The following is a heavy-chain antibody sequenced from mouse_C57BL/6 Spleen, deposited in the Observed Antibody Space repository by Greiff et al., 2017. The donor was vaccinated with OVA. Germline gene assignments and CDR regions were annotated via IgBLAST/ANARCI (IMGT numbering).Heavy chain of an antibody. D-gene: IGHD1-1*01. CDR1: GYTFTDYN. Sequence: EVQLQQSGPELVKPGASVKMSCKASGYTFTDYNMHWVKQSHGKSLEWIGYINPNNGGTSYNQKFKGKATLTVNKSSSTAYMELRSLTSEDSAVYYCVCERFITTVGASVDYWGQGTSVTVSS. CDR2: INPNNGGT. J-gene: IGHJ4*01. CDR3: VCERFITTVGASVDY. V-gene: IGHV1-22*01.